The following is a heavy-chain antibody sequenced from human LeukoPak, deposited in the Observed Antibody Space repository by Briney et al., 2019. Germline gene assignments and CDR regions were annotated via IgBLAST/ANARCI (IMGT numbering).Heavy chain of an antibody. D-gene: IGHD6-6*01. J-gene: IGHJ3*02. CDR1: GCTFSSYG. CDR2: ISYDASNK. V-gene: IGHV3-30*18. Sequence: PGGSLRLSCAASGCTFSSYGMHWVRQAPGKGLEWVAVISYDASNKYYADSVKGRFTISRDNSKNTLYLQMNSLRAEDTAVYYCAKDVSPAASSVGAFDIWGQGTMVTVSS. CDR3: AKDVSPAASSVGAFDI.